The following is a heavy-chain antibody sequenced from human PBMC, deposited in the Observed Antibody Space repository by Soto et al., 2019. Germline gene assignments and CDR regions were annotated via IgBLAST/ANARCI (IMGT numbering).Heavy chain of an antibody. CDR1: GGSFSGYY. J-gene: IGHJ3*02. Sequence: TSETLSLTCAVYGGSFSGYYWSWIRQPPGKGLEWIGEINHSGSTNYNPSLKSRVTISVDTSKNQFSLKLSSVTAADTAVYYCARDEDYYEGAFDIWGQGTMVTVSS. V-gene: IGHV4-34*01. CDR2: INHSGST. D-gene: IGHD1-26*01. CDR3: ARDEDYYEGAFDI.